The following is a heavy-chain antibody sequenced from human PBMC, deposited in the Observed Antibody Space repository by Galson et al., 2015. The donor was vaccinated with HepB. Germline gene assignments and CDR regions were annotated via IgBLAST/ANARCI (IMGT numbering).Heavy chain of an antibody. V-gene: IGHV3-53*01. D-gene: IGHD6-13*01. J-gene: IGHJ6*02. CDR2: IFSGGTYSGGTT. Sequence: SLRLSCAASGFTVSSNYMSWVRQAPGKGLEWVSIIFSGGTYSGGTTKYADSVKGRFTISRDNSKNTLDPQMDSLRAEDTAVYYCARVRHSSNSWVYDGMDVWGQGTTVTVSS. CDR3: ARVRHSSNSWVYDGMDV. CDR1: GFTVSSNY.